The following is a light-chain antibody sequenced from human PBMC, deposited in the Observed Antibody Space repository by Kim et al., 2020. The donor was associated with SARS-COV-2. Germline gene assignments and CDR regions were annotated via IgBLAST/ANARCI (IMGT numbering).Light chain of an antibody. CDR3: QHSYNVPRT. CDR2: ASS. J-gene: IGKJ1*01. V-gene: IGKV1-39*01. Sequence: ASVGDRVTITCRASQNIANYLIWYQLKPGKPPNRLIYASSTLQTGVPSRFSGSGSGTHFTLTISSLQPDDFATYYCQHSYNVPRTFGQGTRVDIK. CDR1: QNIANY.